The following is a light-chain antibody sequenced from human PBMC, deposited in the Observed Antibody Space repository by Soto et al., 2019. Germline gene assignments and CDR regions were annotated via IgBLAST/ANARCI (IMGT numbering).Light chain of an antibody. Sequence: AIQLTQSPSSLSASVGDRVSITCRASQGISSALAWYQQKPGKAPNLLIYDDSTLESGVPSRFSGSGSWTDFTLTISSLQPDDSATYLCQQFNSLPPTFGGGTKVEIK. CDR1: QGISSA. CDR3: QQFNSLPPT. V-gene: IGKV1-13*02. CDR2: DDS. J-gene: IGKJ4*01.